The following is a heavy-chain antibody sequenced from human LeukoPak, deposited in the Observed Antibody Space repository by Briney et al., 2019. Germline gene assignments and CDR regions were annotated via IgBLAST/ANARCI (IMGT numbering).Heavy chain of an antibody. CDR1: GYTLTELS. CDR3: ATGFHTAMDPFDY. V-gene: IGHV1-24*01. J-gene: IGHJ4*02. CDR2: FDPEDGET. D-gene: IGHD5-18*01. Sequence: ASVKVSCKVSGYTLTELSMHWVRQAPGKGLEWMGGFDPEDGETIYAQKFQGRVTMTEDTSTDTAYMELSSLRSGDTAVYYCATGFHTAMDPFDYWGQGTLVTVSS.